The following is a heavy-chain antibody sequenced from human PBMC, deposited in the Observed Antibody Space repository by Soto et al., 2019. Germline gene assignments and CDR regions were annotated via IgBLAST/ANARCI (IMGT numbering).Heavy chain of an antibody. J-gene: IGHJ4*02. V-gene: IGHV4-31*03. Sequence: QVQLQESGPGLVKPSQTLSLTCTVSGGSISSGGYYWSWIRQHPGKGLEWIGYIYYSGSTYYNPSLKSRGTISVDTSKNQSSLKLSSVTAADTAVYYGARVYCSGGSCYEFDYWGQGTLVTVSS. CDR2: IYYSGST. D-gene: IGHD2-15*01. CDR3: ARVYCSGGSCYEFDY. CDR1: GGSISSGGYY.